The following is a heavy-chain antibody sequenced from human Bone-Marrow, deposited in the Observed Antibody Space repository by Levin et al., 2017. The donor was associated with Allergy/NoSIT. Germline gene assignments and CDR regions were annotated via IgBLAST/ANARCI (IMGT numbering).Heavy chain of an antibody. CDR1: GFTFSSYA. D-gene: IGHD2-15*01. J-gene: IGHJ4*02. CDR3: ARGLLGYCSGGSCYSLGY. Sequence: GESLKISCAASGFTFSSYAMHWVRQAPGKGLEWVAVISYDGSNKYYADSVKGRFTISRDNSKNTLYLQMNSLRAEDTAVYYCARGLLGYCSGGSCYSLGYWGQGTLVTVSS. V-gene: IGHV3-30*04. CDR2: ISYDGSNK.